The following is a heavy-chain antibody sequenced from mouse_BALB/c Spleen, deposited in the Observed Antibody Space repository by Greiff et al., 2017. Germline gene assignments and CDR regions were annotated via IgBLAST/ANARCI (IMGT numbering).Heavy chain of an antibody. CDR1: GYTFTNYW. Sequence: QVQLQQSGAELVRPGTSVKISCKASGYTFTNYWLGWVKQRPGHGLEWIGDIYPGGGYTNYNEKFKGKATLTADTSSSTAYMQLSSLTSEDSAVYFCARCEDYYGSSSLDYWGQGTTLTVSS. D-gene: IGHD1-1*01. CDR2: IYPGGGYT. CDR3: ARCEDYYGSSSLDY. V-gene: IGHV1-63*02. J-gene: IGHJ2*01.